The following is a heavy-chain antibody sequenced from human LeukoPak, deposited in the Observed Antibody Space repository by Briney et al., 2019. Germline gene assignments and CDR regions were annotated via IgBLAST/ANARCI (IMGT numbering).Heavy chain of an antibody. CDR2: IYYSGIT. CDR1: GGSISSGDFY. D-gene: IGHD4-23*01. V-gene: IGHV4-30-4*01. CDR3: ARDRSTVDYYGLDV. J-gene: IGHJ6*02. Sequence: SQTLSLTCTVSGGSISSGDFYWSWIRRPPEKGLEYIGYIYYSGITFYNPSLRSRITISIDTSKNQFSLKLSSVTAADTAVYYCARDRSTVDYYGLDVWGQGTTVIVSS.